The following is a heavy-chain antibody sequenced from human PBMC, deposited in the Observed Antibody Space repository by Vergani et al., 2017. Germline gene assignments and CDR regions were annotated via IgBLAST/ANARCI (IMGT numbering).Heavy chain of an antibody. CDR3: ARRSGGIAAAGTHSNAFDI. CDR2: IYPGDSDT. CDR1: GYSFTSYW. V-gene: IGHV5-51*03. D-gene: IGHD6-13*01. Sequence: EVQLVQSGAEVKKPGESLKISCKGSGYSFTSYWIGWVRQMPGKGLEWMGIIYPGDSDTRYSPSFQGQVTISADKSISTAYLQWSSLKASDTAMYYCARRSGGIAAAGTHSNAFDIWGQGTMVTVSS. J-gene: IGHJ3*02.